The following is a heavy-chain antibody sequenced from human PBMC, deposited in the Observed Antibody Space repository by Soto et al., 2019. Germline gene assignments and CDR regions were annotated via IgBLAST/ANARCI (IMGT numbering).Heavy chain of an antibody. CDR2: IYYSGST. CDR1: GGSISSSSYY. Sequence: SETLSLTCTVSGGSISSSSYYWGWIRQPPWKGLEWIGSIYYSGSTYYNPSLKTRVTISVDTSKNQFSLKLSSVTAADTAVYYCARHRYAGRSWYQGGRDYWSHGXLVTIHS. J-gene: IGHJ4*01. CDR3: ARHRYAGRSWYQGGRDY. D-gene: IGHD6-13*01. V-gene: IGHV4-39*01.